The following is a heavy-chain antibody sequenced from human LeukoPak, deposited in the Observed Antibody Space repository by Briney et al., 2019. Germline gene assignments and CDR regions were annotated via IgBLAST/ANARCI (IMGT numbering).Heavy chain of an antibody. CDR1: GFTFSSYE. Sequence: GGSLRLSCAASGFTFSSYEMNWVRQAPGKGLEWVSYISSSGSTIYYADSVKGRFTISRDNAKNTLYLQMNSLRAEDPAVYYCAGSGWHDAFDIWGQGTMVTVSS. CDR2: ISSSGSTI. J-gene: IGHJ3*02. V-gene: IGHV3-48*03. CDR3: AGSGWHDAFDI. D-gene: IGHD6-19*01.